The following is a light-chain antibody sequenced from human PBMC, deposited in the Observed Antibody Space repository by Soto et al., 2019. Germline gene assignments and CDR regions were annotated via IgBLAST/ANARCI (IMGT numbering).Light chain of an antibody. CDR3: QTWGTGFEM. Sequence: QSVLTQSPSTSASLGASVRLTCTLNSDYSGYTIAWHQQLPGKGPRFLLQVRSDGRYIKGDGIPDRFSGSTSGAERYLTISSLQSEDEGDYYCQTWGTGFEMFGGGTKLTVL. V-gene: IGLV4-69*01. CDR2: VRSDGRY. J-gene: IGLJ3*02. CDR1: SDYSGYT.